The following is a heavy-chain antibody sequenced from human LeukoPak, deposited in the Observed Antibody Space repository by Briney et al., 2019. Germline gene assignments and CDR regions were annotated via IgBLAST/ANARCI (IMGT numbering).Heavy chain of an antibody. Sequence: ASVKVSCKASGYTFTSYGISWVRQAPGQGLEWMGWISAYNGNTNYAQKFQGRVTITADESTSTAYMELSSLRSEDTAVYYCAREADYGDLPVDYWGQGTLVTVSS. J-gene: IGHJ4*02. CDR1: GYTFTSYG. CDR2: ISAYNGNT. CDR3: AREADYGDLPVDY. D-gene: IGHD4-17*01. V-gene: IGHV1-18*01.